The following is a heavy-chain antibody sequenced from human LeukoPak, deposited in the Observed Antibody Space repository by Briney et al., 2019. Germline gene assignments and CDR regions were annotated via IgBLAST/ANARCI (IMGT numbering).Heavy chain of an antibody. D-gene: IGHD6-6*01. CDR3: ARGMGHLVRAFDY. CDR2: IYSGGST. Sequence: PGGSLRLSCAASGFTVSSNYMSWVRQAPGKGLEWVSVIYSGGSTYYADSVKGRFTISRDNSKNTLYLQMNSLRAEDTAVYYCARGMGHLVRAFDYWGQGTLVTVSS. V-gene: IGHV3-53*01. J-gene: IGHJ4*02. CDR1: GFTVSSNY.